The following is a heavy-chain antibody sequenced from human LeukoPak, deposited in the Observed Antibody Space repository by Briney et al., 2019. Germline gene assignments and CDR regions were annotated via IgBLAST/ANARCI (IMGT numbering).Heavy chain of an antibody. CDR1: GFVFTTYT. V-gene: IGHV3-7*01. J-gene: IGHJ4*02. CDR3: TREYWGIDY. CDR2: IKEDESER. Sequence: GGSLRLSCAASGFVFTTYTMSWVRQAPGKGLKWVANIKEDESERNYVDSVKGRFTISRDNAKNFMYLEMNSLRVEDTAIYYCTREYWGIDYWGQGVLVTVSS. D-gene: IGHD3-16*01.